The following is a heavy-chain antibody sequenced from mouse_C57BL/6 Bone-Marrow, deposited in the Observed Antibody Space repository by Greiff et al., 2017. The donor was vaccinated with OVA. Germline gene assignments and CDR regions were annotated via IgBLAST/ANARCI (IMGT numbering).Heavy chain of an antibody. CDR2: INPSNGGT. CDR3: AREGITTVVRWYFDV. J-gene: IGHJ1*03. Sequence: VQLQQPGTELVKPGASVKLSCKASGYTFTSYWMHWVKQRPGQGLEWIGNINPSNGGTNYNEKFKSKATLTVDKSSSTAYMQRSSLTSEDSAVYYCAREGITTVVRWYFDVWGTGTTVTVSS. D-gene: IGHD1-1*01. V-gene: IGHV1-53*01. CDR1: GYTFTSYW.